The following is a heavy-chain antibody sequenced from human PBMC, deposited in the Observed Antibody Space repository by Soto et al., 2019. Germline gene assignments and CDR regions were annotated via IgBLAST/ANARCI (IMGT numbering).Heavy chain of an antibody. CDR1: GGSISSSNW. Sequence: PSETLSLTCAVSGGSISSSNWWSWVCQPPGKGLEWIGEIYHSGNTNYNPSLKSRVTISVDKSKSQFSLKLSSVTAADTAVYYCARAGGWANFDYWGQGTLVTVSS. V-gene: IGHV4-4*02. J-gene: IGHJ4*02. CDR2: IYHSGNT. CDR3: ARAGGWANFDY. D-gene: IGHD6-19*01.